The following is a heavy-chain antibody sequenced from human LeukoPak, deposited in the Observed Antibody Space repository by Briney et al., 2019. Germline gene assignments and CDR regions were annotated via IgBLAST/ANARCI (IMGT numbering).Heavy chain of an antibody. CDR3: ARGVAAAGLGAFDN. D-gene: IGHD6-13*01. J-gene: IGHJ4*02. CDR1: GGTFSSYA. Sequence: SVKVSCKASGGTFSSYAISWVRQAPGQGLEWMGGIIPIFGTANYAQKFQGRVTITTDESTSTAYMELSSLRSEDTAVYYCARGVAAAGLGAFDNWGQGTLVAVSS. V-gene: IGHV1-69*05. CDR2: IIPIFGTA.